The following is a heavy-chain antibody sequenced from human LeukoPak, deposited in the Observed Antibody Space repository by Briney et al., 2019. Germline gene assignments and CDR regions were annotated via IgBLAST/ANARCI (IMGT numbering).Heavy chain of an antibody. V-gene: IGHV4-59*01. J-gene: IGHJ5*02. CDR2: IFHSGSP. CDR1: HGSINNYY. D-gene: IGHD2-2*01. CDR3: ARDMRPNQLLFNWFDP. Sequence: SETLSLICTVSHGSINNYYWSWIRQAPGKGLEWIGNIFHSGSPRYNPSLKSRVTISVDTSKKQFSLNLRSVTAADTAVHFCARDMRPNQLLFNWFDPWGQGTLVIVSS.